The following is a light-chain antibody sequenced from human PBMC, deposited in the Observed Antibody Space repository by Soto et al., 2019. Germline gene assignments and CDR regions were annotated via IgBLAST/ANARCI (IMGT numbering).Light chain of an antibody. CDR2: ATS. CDR1: QTVNRGY. V-gene: IGKV3-20*01. Sequence: EILLTQSPGTLALSPGETATLSCRASQTVNRGYLAWFQQRPGQAPRLLIFATSRRATDIPDRFSGSGSGTDFTLAIRRLEPEDFAVYYCHQFGYSPRTFGQGTKVDIK. J-gene: IGKJ1*01. CDR3: HQFGYSPRT.